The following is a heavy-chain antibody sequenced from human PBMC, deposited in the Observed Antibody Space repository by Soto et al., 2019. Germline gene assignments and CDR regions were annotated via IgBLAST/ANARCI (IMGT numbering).Heavy chain of an antibody. V-gene: IGHV1-46*03. CDR3: ARVYYDFWSGKKRDYIDY. CDR2: INPSGGST. Sequence: ASVKVSCKASGYTFTSYYMHWVRQAPGQGLEWMGIINPSGGSTSYAQKFQGRVTMTRDTSTSTVYMELSSLRSEDTAVYYCARVYYDFWSGKKRDYIDYRGQGTLVTVSS. J-gene: IGHJ4*02. CDR1: GYTFTSYY. D-gene: IGHD3-3*01.